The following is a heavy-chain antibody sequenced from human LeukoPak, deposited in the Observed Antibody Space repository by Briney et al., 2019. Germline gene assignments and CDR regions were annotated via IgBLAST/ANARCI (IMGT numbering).Heavy chain of an antibody. CDR3: ARGRLQFDY. D-gene: IGHD5-24*01. J-gene: IGHJ4*02. CDR1: GGSISSGSYY. Sequence: SQTLSLTCTVSGGSISSGSYYWSWIRQPPGKELEWIGYIYYSGSTNYNPSLKSRVTISVDTSKNQFSLKLSSVTAADTAVYYCARGRLQFDYWGQGTLVTVSS. CDR2: IYYSGST. V-gene: IGHV4-61*01.